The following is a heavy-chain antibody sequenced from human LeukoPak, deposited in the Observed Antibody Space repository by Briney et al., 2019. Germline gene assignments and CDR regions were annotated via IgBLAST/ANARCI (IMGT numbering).Heavy chain of an antibody. CDR1: GFTFNNYG. Sequence: PGGSLRLSCAASGFTFNNYGMHYVRQAPGKGLKWVAVISDDGRNKNYADSVKGRFTISRDSSNNTLYLQMNSLRAEDTGVYFCAKDRETTASGTFDFRGQGTLVTVSS. V-gene: IGHV3-30*18. D-gene: IGHD6-13*01. CDR2: ISDDGRNK. J-gene: IGHJ4*02. CDR3: AKDRETTASGTFDF.